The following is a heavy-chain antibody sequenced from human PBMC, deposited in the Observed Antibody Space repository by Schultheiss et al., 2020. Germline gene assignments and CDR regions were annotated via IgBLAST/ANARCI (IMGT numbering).Heavy chain of an antibody. J-gene: IGHJ4*02. D-gene: IGHD5-18*01. V-gene: IGHV4-34*01. CDR2: INHSGST. CDR1: GGSFSGYY. CDR3: ARDAGDTAMVSGGGTFDY. Sequence: SETLSLTCAVYGGSFSGYYWSWIRQPPGKGLEWIGDINHSGSTNYNPSLKSRVTISVDTSKNQFSLKLSSVTAADTAVYYCARDAGDTAMVSGGGTFDYWGQGTLVTVSS.